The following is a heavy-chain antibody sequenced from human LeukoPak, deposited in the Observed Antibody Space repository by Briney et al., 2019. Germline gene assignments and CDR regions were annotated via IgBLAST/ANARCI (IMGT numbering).Heavy chain of an antibody. V-gene: IGHV3-21*01. CDR3: ARSTSSWPYY. CDR1: GFTFSIYS. D-gene: IGHD2-2*01. Sequence: PGGSLRLSCAASGFTFSIYSMNWVRHPPGKGLEWVSSISSSSSYIYYAGSVKGGFTISTDNAKNCLYLQKNSLRVEDTAVYYCARSTSSWPYYWGQGTLVTVSS. CDR2: ISSSSSYI. J-gene: IGHJ4*02.